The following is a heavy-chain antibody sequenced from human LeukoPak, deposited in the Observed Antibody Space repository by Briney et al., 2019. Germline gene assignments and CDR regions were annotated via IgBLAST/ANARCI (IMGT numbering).Heavy chain of an antibody. CDR2: INVEGNYI. CDR3: ARDLTGPYDH. CDR1: GFAVSTYW. V-gene: IGHV3-74*01. Sequence: PGGSLRLSCAASGFAVSTYWMHWVRQAPGKGLVRVARINVEGNYIDYAESVKGRFTISRDSAKNTLYLQMNSLRAEDTGVYSCARDLTGPYDHWGQGTLVTVSS. D-gene: IGHD3-22*01. J-gene: IGHJ4*02.